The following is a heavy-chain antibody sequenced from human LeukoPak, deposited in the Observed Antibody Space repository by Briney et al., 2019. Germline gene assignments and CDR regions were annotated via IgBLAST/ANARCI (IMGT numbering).Heavy chain of an antibody. J-gene: IGHJ4*02. CDR2: INPSGGST. CDR3: AREEGQWLANY. Sequence: AASVKVSCKASGYILTSNYMHWVRQAPGQGLEWMGIINPSGGSTSYAQKFQGRITMTRDTSTSTVYMELSSLRSEDTAVYYCAREEGQWLANYWGQGTLVTVSS. CDR1: GYILTSNY. D-gene: IGHD6-19*01. V-gene: IGHV1-46*01.